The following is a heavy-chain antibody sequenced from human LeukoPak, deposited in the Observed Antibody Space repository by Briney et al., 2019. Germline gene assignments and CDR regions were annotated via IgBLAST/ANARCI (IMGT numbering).Heavy chain of an antibody. V-gene: IGHV4-59*08. CDR3: ARHDSGSAYFDY. Sequence: SETLSLTCTVSGGSNSSYYWSGFGQRPGKGREWIGYIYYSGSTNYNPSLKSRVTISVDTSKNQFSLKLSSVTAADTAVYYCARHDSGSAYFDYWGQGTLVTLSS. J-gene: IGHJ4*02. CDR2: IYYSGST. D-gene: IGHD1-26*01. CDR1: GGSNSSYY.